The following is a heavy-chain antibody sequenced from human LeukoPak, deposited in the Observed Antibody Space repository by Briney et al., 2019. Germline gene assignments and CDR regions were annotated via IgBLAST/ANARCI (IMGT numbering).Heavy chain of an antibody. CDR1: GGSISSSSYY. J-gene: IGHJ4*02. Sequence: SETLSLTCTVSGGSISSSSYYWGWIRQPPGKGLEWIGSIYYSGSTYYNQSLKSRVTISVDTSKNQFSLKLSSVTAADTAVYYCARRIGYSNGWYFDYWGQGTLVTVSS. CDR2: IYYSGST. V-gene: IGHV4-39*01. CDR3: ARRIGYSNGWYFDY. D-gene: IGHD6-19*01.